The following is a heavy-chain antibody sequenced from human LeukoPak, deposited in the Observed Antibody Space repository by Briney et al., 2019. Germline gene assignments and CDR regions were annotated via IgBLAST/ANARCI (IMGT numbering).Heavy chain of an antibody. V-gene: IGHV4-59*08. CDR2: IYYSGST. CDR1: GGSISSYY. CDR3: VRGYADY. D-gene: IGHD5-18*01. Sequence: SETLSLTCTVSGGSISSYYWSWIRQPPGKGLKWIGYIYYSGSTNYNPSLKSRVTISVDTSKNQFSLKLSSVTAADTAVYYCVRGYADYWGQGTLVTVSS. J-gene: IGHJ4*02.